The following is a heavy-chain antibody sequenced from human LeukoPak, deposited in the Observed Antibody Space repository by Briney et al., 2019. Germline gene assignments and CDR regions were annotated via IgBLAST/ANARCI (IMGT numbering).Heavy chain of an antibody. D-gene: IGHD3-16*01. Sequence: PGGSLRLSCAASGFTFNNYGMRWVRQAPGKGLEWLAVISYDGRSKYYADSVKGRFTISRDDSKNTLYLQTNSLRVEDTAVYYCAKGHGGGSIDYWGQGTLVTVSS. V-gene: IGHV3-30*18. CDR3: AKGHGGGSIDY. J-gene: IGHJ4*02. CDR1: GFTFNNYG. CDR2: ISYDGRSK.